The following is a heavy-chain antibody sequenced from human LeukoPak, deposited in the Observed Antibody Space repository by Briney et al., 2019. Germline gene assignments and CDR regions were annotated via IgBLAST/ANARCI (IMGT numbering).Heavy chain of an antibody. Sequence: PGGSLRLSCAASGFTFSNYAMHWVRQAPGEGLEWVAVISYDGNNKYHADSVKGRFTISRDNSKNTLYLHMNSLRAEDTAVYYCARDSSGYYTFDYWGQGTLVTVSS. D-gene: IGHD3-22*01. CDR1: GFTFSNYA. CDR2: ISYDGNNK. J-gene: IGHJ4*02. CDR3: ARDSSGYYTFDY. V-gene: IGHV3-30*04.